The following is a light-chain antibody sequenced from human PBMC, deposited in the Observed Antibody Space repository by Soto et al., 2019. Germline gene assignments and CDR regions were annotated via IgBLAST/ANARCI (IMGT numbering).Light chain of an antibody. V-gene: IGLV1-47*01. J-gene: IGLJ7*01. CDR2: TNN. CDR1: SSNIGSNY. Sequence: QAVVTQPTSASGTPGQRVTISCSGSSSNIGSNYVYWYQQLPGTAPKLLIYTNNQRPSGVPDRFSGSKSGTSASLAISGLRSEDEADYHCAAWDDSLSGAVFGGGTQLTVL. CDR3: AAWDDSLSGAV.